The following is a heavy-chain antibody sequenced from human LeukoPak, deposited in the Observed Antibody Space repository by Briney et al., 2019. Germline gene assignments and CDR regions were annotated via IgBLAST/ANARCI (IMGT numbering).Heavy chain of an antibody. D-gene: IGHD2-2*02. CDR2: INSDGSYT. Sequence: PGGSLRLSCVVSGFSLSDFWMHWVRQAPGKGLVWVSRINSDGSYTTYADSVKGRFTISRDNAKNTLYLQMNSLRVDDSAMYFCVRGIVAVPGPIPIRDYWGQGTLVTVSS. CDR3: VRGIVAVPGPIPIRDY. CDR1: GFSLSDFW. V-gene: IGHV3-74*01. J-gene: IGHJ4*02.